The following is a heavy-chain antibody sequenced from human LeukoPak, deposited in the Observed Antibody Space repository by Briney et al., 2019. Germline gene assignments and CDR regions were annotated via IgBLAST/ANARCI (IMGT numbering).Heavy chain of an antibody. CDR3: ARDLGLYYFDY. V-gene: IGHV4-59*01. Sequence: PSETLSLTCTVSGGSISSYYWSWIRQPPGKGLEWIGYIYYSGSTNYNPSLKGRVTISVDTSKNQFSLKLSSVTAADTAVYCCARDLGLYYFDYWGQGTLVTVSS. CDR1: GGSISSYY. CDR2: IYYSGST. J-gene: IGHJ4*02.